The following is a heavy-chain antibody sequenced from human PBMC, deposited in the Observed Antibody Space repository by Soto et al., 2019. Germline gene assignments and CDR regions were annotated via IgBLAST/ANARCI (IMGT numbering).Heavy chain of an antibody. D-gene: IGHD2-2*01. CDR1: GFAFKMYC. Sequence: GGSLRLSCAASGFAFKMYCMHWVRQAPGEGPEWVARINDDGARPDYADSAKGRFIISRYNSKNILILQMNTLSVDDTAVYYCVRGPRPSSGGKCDYWGQGTLVTVSS. J-gene: IGHJ4*02. V-gene: IGHV3-74*01. CDR3: VRGPRPSSGGKCDY. CDR2: INDDGARP.